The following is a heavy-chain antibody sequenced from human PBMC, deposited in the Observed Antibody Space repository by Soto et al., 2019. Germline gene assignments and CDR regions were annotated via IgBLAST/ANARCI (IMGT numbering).Heavy chain of an antibody. CDR3: ARDPSYYYDSSGSILDV. J-gene: IGHJ6*02. Sequence: QVQLVESGGGVVQPGRSLRLSCAASGFTFSSYAMHWVRQAPGKGLEWVAVISYDGSNKYYADSVKGRFTISRDNSKNXXYLQMDSLRAEDTAVYYCARDPSYYYDSSGSILDVWGQGTTVTVSS. D-gene: IGHD3-22*01. CDR1: GFTFSSYA. CDR2: ISYDGSNK. V-gene: IGHV3-30-3*01.